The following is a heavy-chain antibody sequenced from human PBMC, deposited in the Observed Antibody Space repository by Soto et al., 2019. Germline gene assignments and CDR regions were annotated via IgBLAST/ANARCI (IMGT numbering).Heavy chain of an antibody. Sequence: ASVKVSCKASGYTFTGYYMHWVRQAPGQGLEWMGWINPNSGGTNYAQKFQGWVTMTRDTSTSTAYMELSSLRSEDTAVYYCARMPDEDWFDPWGQGTLVTVSS. J-gene: IGHJ5*02. CDR2: INPNSGGT. CDR1: GYTFTGYY. D-gene: IGHD2-2*01. V-gene: IGHV1-2*04. CDR3: ARMPDEDWFDP.